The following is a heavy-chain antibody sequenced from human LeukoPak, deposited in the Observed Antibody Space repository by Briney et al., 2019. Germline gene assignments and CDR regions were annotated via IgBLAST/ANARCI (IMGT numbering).Heavy chain of an antibody. CDR2: INPNTGNP. D-gene: IGHD3-16*02. CDR1: GYSFTTYA. V-gene: IGHV7-4-1*02. Sequence: ASVKVSCKASGYSFTTYAMNWLRQAPGQGLEWMGWINPNTGNPTYAPGFTGRFVFSLDTSVSTAYLQISGLKADDTAVYYCARAYQPLGGLSLPDYWGQGTLVSVSP. J-gene: IGHJ4*02. CDR3: ARAYQPLGGLSLPDY.